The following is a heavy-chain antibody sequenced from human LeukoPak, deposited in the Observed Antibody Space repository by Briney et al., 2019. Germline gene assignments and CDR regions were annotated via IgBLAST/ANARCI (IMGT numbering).Heavy chain of an antibody. J-gene: IGHJ4*02. V-gene: IGHV3-30*02. Sequence: PGGSLRLSCVASGFSFSNYGMHRVRQAPGKGLEWVAFIRYDGSNKYYADSVKGRFTISRDNSKNTLYLQMNSLRVEDTAVYYCAKYYRESSGASPLDYWGQGTRVTVSS. CDR2: IRYDGSNK. CDR1: GFSFSNYG. D-gene: IGHD3-22*01. CDR3: AKYYRESSGASPLDY.